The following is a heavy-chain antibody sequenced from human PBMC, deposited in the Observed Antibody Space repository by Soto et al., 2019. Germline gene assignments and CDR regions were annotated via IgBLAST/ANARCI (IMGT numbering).Heavy chain of an antibody. Sequence: EVQLVQSGAEVKKPGESLRISCKGSGYSFTSYWISWVRQMPGKGLEWMGRIDPSDSYTNYSPSFQGHVTISADKSISTAYLQWSSLKASDTAMYYCARYLVPAANKPNGPPNQGDYWGQGTLVTVSS. CDR1: GYSFTSYW. J-gene: IGHJ4*02. V-gene: IGHV5-10-1*03. CDR2: IDPSDSYT. CDR3: ARYLVPAANKPNGPPNQGDY. D-gene: IGHD2-2*01.